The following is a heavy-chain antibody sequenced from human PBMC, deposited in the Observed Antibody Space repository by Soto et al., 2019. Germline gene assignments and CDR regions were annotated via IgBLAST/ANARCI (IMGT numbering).Heavy chain of an antibody. D-gene: IGHD3-9*01. Sequence: QVQLVQSGAEVKKPGSSVKVSCKASGGTFSSNTVSWVRQVPGQGLEWMGRIIPLLGITIYTQKFQGRVTLSADKATSTAYMFLGRLTYADTAVYYCTIDAHVDAFEIGGQGTMVTVSS. CDR1: GGTFSSNT. CDR3: TIDAHVDAFEI. J-gene: IGHJ3*02. CDR2: IIPLLGIT. V-gene: IGHV1-69*02.